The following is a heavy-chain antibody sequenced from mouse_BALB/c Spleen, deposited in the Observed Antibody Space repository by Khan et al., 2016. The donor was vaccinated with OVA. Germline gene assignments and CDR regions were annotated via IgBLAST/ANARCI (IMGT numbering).Heavy chain of an antibody. Sequence: VRLQQSGAELVKPGASVKLSCTASGFNIKDTYIHWVKQRPEQGLDWIGRIDPANGHANYDPKFQVRATIKADTSSNTAYLQLSSLTSEDTAVYYCCRFFSHLYGSGWFAYWGQGTLVTVSA. CDR1: GFNIKDTY. V-gene: IGHV14-3*02. D-gene: IGHD1-1*01. CDR2: IDPANGHA. J-gene: IGHJ3*01. CDR3: CRFFSHLYGSGWFAY.